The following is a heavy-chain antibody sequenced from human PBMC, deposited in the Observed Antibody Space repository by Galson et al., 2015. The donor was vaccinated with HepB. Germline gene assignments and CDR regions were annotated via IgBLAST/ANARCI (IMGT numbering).Heavy chain of an antibody. D-gene: IGHD6-13*01. J-gene: IGHJ6*03. Sequence: SLRLSCAASGFTFSTYAMHWVRQAPGKGLEWVAVISSDGTNKKHSASVKGRFTISRDNSQNTLHLQMNSLRAEDTSVYYCASVNSSRWYRGSYYYYFTDVWGKGTTATVSS. V-gene: IGHV3-30-3*01. CDR2: ISSDGTNK. CDR3: ASVNSSRWYRGSYYYYFTDV. CDR1: GFTFSTYA.